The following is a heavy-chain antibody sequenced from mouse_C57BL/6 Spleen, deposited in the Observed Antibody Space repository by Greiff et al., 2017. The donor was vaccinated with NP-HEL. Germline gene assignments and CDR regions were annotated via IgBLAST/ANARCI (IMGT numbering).Heavy chain of an antibody. D-gene: IGHD2-10*01. J-gene: IGHJ1*03. CDR1: GYSITSGYD. V-gene: IGHV3-1*01. CDR3: AREPFYGKGGYFDV. Sequence: DVKLVESGPGMVKPSQSLSLTCTVTGYSITSGYDWHWIRHFPGNKLEWMGYISYSGSTNYNPSLKSRISITHDTSKNHFFLKLNSVTTEDTATYYCAREPFYGKGGYFDVWGTGTTVTVSS. CDR2: ISYSGST.